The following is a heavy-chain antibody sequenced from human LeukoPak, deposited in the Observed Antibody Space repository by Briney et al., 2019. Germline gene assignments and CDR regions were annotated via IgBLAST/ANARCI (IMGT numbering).Heavy chain of an antibody. J-gene: IGHJ4*02. V-gene: IGHV3-30*03. CDR1: GFTFSSYG. CDR2: ISYDGSNK. Sequence: GGSLRLSCAASGFTFSSYGMHWVRQAPGKGLEWVAVISYDGSNKYYADSVKGRFTISRDNSKNTLYLQMNSLRAEDTAVYYCAISSHPNPKQWLALGDYWGQGTLVTVSS. CDR3: AISSHPNPKQWLALGDY. D-gene: IGHD6-19*01.